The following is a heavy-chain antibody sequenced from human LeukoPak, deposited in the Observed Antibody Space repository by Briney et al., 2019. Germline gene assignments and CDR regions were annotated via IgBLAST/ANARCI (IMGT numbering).Heavy chain of an antibody. D-gene: IGHD6-19*01. CDR3: ARGGSLGY. V-gene: IGHV3-48*04. Sequence: PGGSLRLSCAASGFTFSTYWMHWVRQAPGKGLEWVSKISSSGSAIYYADSVKGRFTISRDNAKSTLYLQLNSLRAEDTAVYYCARGGSLGYWGQGTLVTVSS. CDR1: GFTFSTYW. J-gene: IGHJ4*02. CDR2: ISSSGSAI.